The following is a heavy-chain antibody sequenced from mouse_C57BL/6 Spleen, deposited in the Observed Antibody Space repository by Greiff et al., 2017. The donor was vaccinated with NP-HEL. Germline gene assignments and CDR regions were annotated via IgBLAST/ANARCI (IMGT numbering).Heavy chain of an antibody. V-gene: IGHV2-6-1*01. D-gene: IGHD2-4*01. J-gene: IGHJ4*01. CDR3: ARHRSYDYDDAMDY. Sequence: VQLQESGPGLVAPSQSLSITCTVSGFSLTSYGVHWVRQPPGKGLEWLVVIWSDGSTTYNSALKSRLSISKDNSKSQVFLKMNSLQTDDTAMYYFARHRSYDYDDAMDYWGQGTSVTVSS. CDR1: GFSLTSYG. CDR2: IWSDGST.